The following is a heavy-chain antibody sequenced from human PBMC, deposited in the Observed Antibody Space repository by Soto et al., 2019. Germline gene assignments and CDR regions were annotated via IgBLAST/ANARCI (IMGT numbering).Heavy chain of an antibody. CDR3: ARDLGGSYYAPVDY. CDR2: ISAYNGNT. V-gene: IGHV1-18*01. CDR1: GYTFPSYG. J-gene: IGHJ4*02. D-gene: IGHD1-26*01. Sequence: QVQLVQSGAEVKKPGASVKVSCKASGYTFPSYGISWVRQAPGQGLEWMGWISAYNGNTKYAQKLQGRVTMTTDTSTSTANMERRSLRSDDTAVYYCARDLGGSYYAPVDYWGQGTLVTVSS.